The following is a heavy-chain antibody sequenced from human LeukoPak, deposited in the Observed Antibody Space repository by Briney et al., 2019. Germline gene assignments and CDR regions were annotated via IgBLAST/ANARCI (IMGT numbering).Heavy chain of an antibody. CDR2: INTNTGNP. J-gene: IGHJ6*02. D-gene: IGHD6-13*01. CDR3: ARASSSSLYYYYGMDV. V-gene: IGHV7-4-1*02. Sequence: ASVKVSCKASGYTFISYAMNWVRQAPGQGLEWMGWINTNTGNPTYAQGFTGRFVFSLDTSVSTAYLQISSLKAEDTAVCYCARASSSSLYYYYGMDVWGQGTTVTVSS. CDR1: GYTFISYA.